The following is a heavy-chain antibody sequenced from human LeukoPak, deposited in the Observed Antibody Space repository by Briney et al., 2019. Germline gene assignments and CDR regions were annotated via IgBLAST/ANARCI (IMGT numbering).Heavy chain of an antibody. CDR3: ARGRRRDMIVEITATGPFDL. CDR1: GGSISSYY. D-gene: IGHD2-15*01. J-gene: IGHJ3*01. V-gene: IGHV4-59*12. Sequence: PSETLSLTCTVSGGSISSYYWSWIRQPPGKGLEWIGYIYYTGYTNYNPSLKSRVTISVGTTKKQFSLKLNSVSAADTAVYYCARGRRRDMIVEITATGPFDLWGQGTRVTVS. CDR2: IYYTGYT.